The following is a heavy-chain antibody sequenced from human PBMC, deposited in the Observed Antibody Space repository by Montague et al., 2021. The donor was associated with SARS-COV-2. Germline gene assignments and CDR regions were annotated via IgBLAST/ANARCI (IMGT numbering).Heavy chain of an antibody. CDR1: GGSFKNYY. Sequence: SETLSLTCTVSGGSFKNYYWSWIRQPPGKGLEWIGYVHHDGSSGSANYNPSVWSRVTISVDTSKKQFSLHLTSVTAADTAMYFCAREKLKAIDYWGQGTLVTVSS. CDR3: AREKLKAIDY. V-gene: IGHV4-59*12. CDR2: VHHDGSSGSA. J-gene: IGHJ4*02.